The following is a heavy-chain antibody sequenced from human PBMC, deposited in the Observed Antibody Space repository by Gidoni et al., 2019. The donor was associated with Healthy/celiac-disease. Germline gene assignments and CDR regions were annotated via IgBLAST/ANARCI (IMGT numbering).Heavy chain of an antibody. CDR3: SRDPELEIDGTAIPYDY. CDR2: ISGSGGST. V-gene: IGHV3-23*01. D-gene: IGHD1-1*01. J-gene: IGHJ4*02. Sequence: EVQLLESGGGLVQPGGSLRLSCAASGFTFSSYAMSWFRQAPGKGLEWVSAISGSGGSTYYADSVKGRFTISRDNSKNTLYLQMNSLRAEDTAVYYCSRDPELEIDGTAIPYDYWGQGTLVTVSS. CDR1: GFTFSSYA.